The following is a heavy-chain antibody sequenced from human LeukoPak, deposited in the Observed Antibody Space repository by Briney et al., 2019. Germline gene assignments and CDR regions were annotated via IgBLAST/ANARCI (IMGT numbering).Heavy chain of an antibody. J-gene: IGHJ5*02. V-gene: IGHV3-74*01. Sequence: GGSLRLSCVASGFTFSRYWMHWVRQAPGKGLVWVSRSNSDGSSTSYADSVKGRFTISRDNSKNTLYLQMNSLRAEDTAVYYCASVAGDNWFDPWGQGTLVTVSS. CDR1: GFTFSRYW. CDR3: ASVAGDNWFDP. CDR2: SNSDGSST. D-gene: IGHD7-27*01.